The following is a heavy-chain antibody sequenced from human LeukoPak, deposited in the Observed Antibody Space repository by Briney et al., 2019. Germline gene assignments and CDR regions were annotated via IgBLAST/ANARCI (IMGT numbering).Heavy chain of an antibody. V-gene: IGHV1-69*01. CDR2: IIPIFGTA. CDR3: ASRTGGRDDAFDI. CDR1: GGTFSSYA. Sequence: SVKVSCKASGGTFSSYAISWVRQAPGQGLEWMGGIIPIFGTANYAQKFQGRVTITADESTSTAYMELSSLRSEDTAVYYCASRTGGRDDAFDIWGQGTMVTVSS. J-gene: IGHJ3*02. D-gene: IGHD3-10*01.